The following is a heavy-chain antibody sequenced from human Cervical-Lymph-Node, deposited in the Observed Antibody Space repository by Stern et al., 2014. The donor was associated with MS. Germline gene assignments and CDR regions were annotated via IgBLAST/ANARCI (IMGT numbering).Heavy chain of an antibody. J-gene: IGHJ2*01. Sequence: VQLVESGAEVKTPGASVKVSCKASGYTFMTYAMHWGRQTTGQRIEWMGWINAGNGNTKYSQKFQGRVTITRDTSASTAYMELSSLRSEDTAVYYCARGAGVYWYFDLWGRGTLVTVSS. V-gene: IGHV1-3*01. CDR2: INAGNGNT. CDR1: GYTFMTYA. CDR3: ARGAGVYWYFDL. D-gene: IGHD3-10*01.